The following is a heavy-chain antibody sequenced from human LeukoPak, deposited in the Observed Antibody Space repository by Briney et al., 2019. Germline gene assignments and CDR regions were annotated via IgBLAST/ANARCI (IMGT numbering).Heavy chain of an antibody. D-gene: IGHD3-22*01. V-gene: IGHV1-2*02. J-gene: IGHJ4*02. CDR3: ARDERYDSSGCPFDY. CDR1: GYTFTGYF. Sequence: ASVKVSCKASGYTFTGYFIHWVRQAPGQGLEWMGWINPNNGGTKYAQKFQDRVTMTRDTSISTAYMELSRLRSDDTAVYYCARDERYDSSGCPFDYWGQGTLVTVSS. CDR2: INPNNGGT.